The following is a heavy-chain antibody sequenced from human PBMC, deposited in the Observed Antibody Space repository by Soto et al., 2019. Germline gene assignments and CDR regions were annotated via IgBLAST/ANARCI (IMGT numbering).Heavy chain of an antibody. V-gene: IGHV3-7*01. J-gene: IGHJ4*02. CDR2: INQDGSKK. Sequence: GGSLRLSXAASGFTFSTYWMDWVRQTPGKGLEWVANINQDGSKKNYVDSVKGRFTISRDNAKNSLYLQMSSLTAEDSALYYCSRSLNSWGQGTLVTVSS. CDR1: GFTFSTYW. CDR3: SRSLNS.